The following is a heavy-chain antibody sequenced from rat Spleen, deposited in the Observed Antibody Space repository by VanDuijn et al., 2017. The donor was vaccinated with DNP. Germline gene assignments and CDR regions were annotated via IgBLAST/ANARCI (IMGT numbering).Heavy chain of an antibody. V-gene: IGHV2-1*01. J-gene: IGHJ2*01. CDR2: IRSDGDT. CDR3: TRLDY. CDR1: GFSLTSYD. Sequence: QVQLKESGPGLVQPSQTLSLTCTVSGFSLTSYDVHWVRQPPGKGLEWMGRIRSDGDTYYNSALKSRLSISRDTSKSQVFLKMNSLQTEDTAIYDCTRLDYWGQGVMVTVSS.